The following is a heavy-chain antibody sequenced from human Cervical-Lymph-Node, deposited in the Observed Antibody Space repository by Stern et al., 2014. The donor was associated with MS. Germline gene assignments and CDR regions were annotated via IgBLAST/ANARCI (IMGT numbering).Heavy chain of an antibody. CDR3: ARGQGFYFDSSGYSTTDAFDI. V-gene: IGHV4-34*01. CDR1: GGSFSGYY. D-gene: IGHD3-22*01. J-gene: IGHJ3*02. Sequence: QVQLQQWGARLLKPSETLSLTCAVYGGSFSGYYWSWIRQPPGKGLEWIGEINHSGKTNYNPSLKRRVSISVDTSKNQFSLKLSSVTAGDTAVYYCARGQGFYFDSSGYSTTDAFDIWGRGTKVTVSS. CDR2: INHSGKT.